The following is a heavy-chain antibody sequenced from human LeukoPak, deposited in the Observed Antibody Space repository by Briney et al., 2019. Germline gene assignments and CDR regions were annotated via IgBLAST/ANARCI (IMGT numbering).Heavy chain of an antibody. CDR3: AKQSFRMVNYFDY. D-gene: IGHD3-16*02. V-gene: IGHV3-74*01. Sequence: GGSLRLSCAASRFNVNNYWMHWVRQAPGKGLVWVSRINEDGRVTSYAGSVRGRFTISRDNSKNTVDLQLNSLRAEDSAVYYCAKQSFRMVNYFDYWGQGTLVTVSS. CDR2: INEDGRVT. J-gene: IGHJ4*02. CDR1: RFNVNNYW.